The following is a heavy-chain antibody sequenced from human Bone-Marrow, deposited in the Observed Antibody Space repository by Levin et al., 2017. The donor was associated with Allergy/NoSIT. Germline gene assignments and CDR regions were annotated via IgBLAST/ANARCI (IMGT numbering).Heavy chain of an antibody. J-gene: IGHJ5*02. CDR3: ATSYGDYVVRWFDP. D-gene: IGHD4-17*01. Sequence: SETLSLTCAVYGGSFSGYYWSWIRQPPGKGLEWIGEINHSGSTNYNPSLKSRVTISVNTSKNQFSLKLSSVTAADTAVYYCATSYGDYVVRWFDPWGQGTLVTVSS. V-gene: IGHV4-34*01. CDR2: INHSGST. CDR1: GGSFSGYY.